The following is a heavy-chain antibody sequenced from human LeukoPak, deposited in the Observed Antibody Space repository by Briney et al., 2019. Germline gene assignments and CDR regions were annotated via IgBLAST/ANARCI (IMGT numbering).Heavy chain of an antibody. Sequence: ASVKVSCKASGYTFTSYGISWVRQAPGQGLEWMGWISAYNGNTNYAQKLQGRVTMTTDTSTSTAYIELRSLRSEDTAVYYCASSVPCGGDCYSSFAFDYWGQGTLVTVSS. D-gene: IGHD2-21*02. V-gene: IGHV1-18*01. CDR3: ASSVPCGGDCYSSFAFDY. CDR2: ISAYNGNT. CDR1: GYTFTSYG. J-gene: IGHJ4*02.